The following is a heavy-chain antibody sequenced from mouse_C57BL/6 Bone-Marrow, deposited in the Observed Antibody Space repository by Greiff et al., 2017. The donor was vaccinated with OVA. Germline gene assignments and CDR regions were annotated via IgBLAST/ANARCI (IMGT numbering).Heavy chain of an antibody. D-gene: IGHD1-1*01. Sequence: QVQLKQPGAELVKPGASVKLSCKASGYTFTSYWMHWVKQRPGQGLEWIGMIHPNSGSTNYNEKFKSKATLTVDKSSSTAYMQLSSLTSEDSAVYYCARWGLITTVVYWYFDVWGTGTTVTVSS. J-gene: IGHJ1*03. CDR3: ARWGLITTVVYWYFDV. CDR1: GYTFTSYW. V-gene: IGHV1-64*01. CDR2: IHPNSGST.